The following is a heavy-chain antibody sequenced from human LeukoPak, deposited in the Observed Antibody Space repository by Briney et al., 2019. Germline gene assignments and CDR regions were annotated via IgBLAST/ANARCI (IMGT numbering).Heavy chain of an antibody. CDR3: ARHGAVAGRGGYYFDY. J-gene: IGHJ4*02. D-gene: IGHD6-19*01. CDR1: RGSISSNY. CDR2: IYYSGST. V-gene: IGHV4-59*08. Sequence: PSETLSLTCTVSRGSISSNYWRWVRQPPGRGLEGIGYIYYSGSTNYNPSLKSRVTISVDTSKKEVSLKLSSVTAADTAVYYCARHGAVAGRGGYYFDYWGQGTLVTVSS.